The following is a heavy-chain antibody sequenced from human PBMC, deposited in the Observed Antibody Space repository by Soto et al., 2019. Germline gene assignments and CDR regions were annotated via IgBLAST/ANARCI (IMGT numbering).Heavy chain of an antibody. CDR2: INPNSGGT. V-gene: IGHV1-2*04. J-gene: IGHJ6*02. CDR1: GYTFTGYY. CDR3: ARGRADVYYYGMDV. Sequence: ASVKVSCKASGYTFTGYYMHWVRQAPGQGLEWMGWINPNSGGTNYAQKFQGWVTMTRDTSISKAYMELSRLRSDDTAVYYCARGRADVYYYGMDVWGQGTTVTVSS.